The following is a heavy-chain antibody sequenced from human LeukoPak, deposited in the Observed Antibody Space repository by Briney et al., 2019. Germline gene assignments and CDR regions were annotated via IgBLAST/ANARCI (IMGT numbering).Heavy chain of an antibody. D-gene: IGHD5-18*01. CDR3: ARSYSYGPARGMDV. J-gene: IGHJ6*02. Sequence: SETLSLTCTVSGGSISSYYWSWIRQPPGKGLEWIGYIYYSGSTNYNPSLKSRVTISVDTSKNQFSLKLSSVTAADTAVYYCARSYSYGPARGMDVWGQRTTVTVSS. CDR1: GGSISSYY. CDR2: IYYSGST. V-gene: IGHV4-59*08.